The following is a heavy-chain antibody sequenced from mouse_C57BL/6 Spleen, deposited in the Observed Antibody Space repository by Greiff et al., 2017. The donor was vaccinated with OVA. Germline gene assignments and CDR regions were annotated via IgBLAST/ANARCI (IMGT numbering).Heavy chain of an antibody. Sequence: VKLVESGPGILQSSQTLSLTCSFSGFSLSTSGMGVSWIRQPSGKGLEWLAHIYWDDDKRYNPSLKSRLTISKDTSRNQVFLKITSVDTADTATYYCARIYDYDGRFAYWGQGTLVTVSA. D-gene: IGHD2-4*01. CDR1: GFSLSTSGMG. V-gene: IGHV8-12*01. CDR2: IYWDDDK. CDR3: ARIYDYDGRFAY. J-gene: IGHJ3*01.